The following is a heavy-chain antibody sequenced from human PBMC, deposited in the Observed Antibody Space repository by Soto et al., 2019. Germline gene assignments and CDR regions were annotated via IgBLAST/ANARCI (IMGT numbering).Heavy chain of an antibody. V-gene: IGHV1-2*02. CDR3: ARASGVYDAFDI. CDR2: INLNNGDT. Sequence: GASVNVSCKASGSTFTGYYMHWVRQAPGQGLEWMGWINLNNGDTKYAQKLQGSVTMTRDTSISTASMELSRLRCDDTADYYCARASGVYDAFDIWGQGTMVTVSS. CDR1: GSTFTGYY. J-gene: IGHJ3*02. D-gene: IGHD4-17*01.